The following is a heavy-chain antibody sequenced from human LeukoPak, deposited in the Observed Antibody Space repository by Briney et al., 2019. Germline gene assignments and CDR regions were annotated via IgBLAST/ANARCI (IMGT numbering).Heavy chain of an antibody. CDR2: IYYSGST. D-gene: IGHD2-15*01. Sequence: PSETLSLTCTVSGGSISSSSYYWGWIRQPPGKGLEWIGSIYYSGSTYYNPSLKSRVTISVDTSKNQFSLKLSPATAADTAVYYCARLGPLGYCSGGSCVPVDAFDIWGQGTMVTVSS. CDR1: GGSISSSSYY. J-gene: IGHJ3*02. CDR3: ARLGPLGYCSGGSCVPVDAFDI. V-gene: IGHV4-39*01.